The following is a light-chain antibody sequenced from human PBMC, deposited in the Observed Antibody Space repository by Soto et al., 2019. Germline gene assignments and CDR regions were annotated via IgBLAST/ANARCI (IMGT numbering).Light chain of an antibody. CDR3: MQGTHWPRT. Sequence: DVVMTQSPLSLPVTLGQPASISCRSSQGLEHSDGNTYLTWFQQRPGQSPRRLIFRVSNRVSGVPDRFSGGGEGTDFTLKISRVEAEDVGLYYCMQGTHWPRTFGQGTKVEIK. CDR1: QGLEHSDGNTY. V-gene: IGKV2-30*02. J-gene: IGKJ1*01. CDR2: RVS.